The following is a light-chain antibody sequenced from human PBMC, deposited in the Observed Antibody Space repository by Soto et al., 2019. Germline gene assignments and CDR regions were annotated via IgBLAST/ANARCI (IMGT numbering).Light chain of an antibody. V-gene: IGLV1-44*01. Sequence: QSVLTQPPSASGTPGQRVTISCSGSNSNIGSNPVHWYQQFPGTAPKVLIYSNYQRPSGVPDRFSGSKSGTSASLAISGLQSEDEADYYCAACDDRLSDLLFGGGTKLTVL. CDR1: NSNIGSNP. CDR3: AACDDRLSDLL. CDR2: SNY. J-gene: IGLJ2*01.